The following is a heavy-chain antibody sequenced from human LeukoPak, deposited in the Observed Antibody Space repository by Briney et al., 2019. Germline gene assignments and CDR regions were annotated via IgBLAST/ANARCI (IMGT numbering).Heavy chain of an antibody. J-gene: IGHJ4*01. V-gene: IGHV1-18*01. D-gene: IGHD1-26*01. Sequence: ASVKVSCKASGYTFTSYGISWVRQAPGQGLEWMGWISAYNGNTNYAQKLQGRVTMTTDTSTSAAYMELRSLRSDDTAVYYCARDSGSYPYFDYWGQEPWSPSPQ. CDR3: ARDSGSYPYFDY. CDR1: GYTFTSYG. CDR2: ISAYNGNT.